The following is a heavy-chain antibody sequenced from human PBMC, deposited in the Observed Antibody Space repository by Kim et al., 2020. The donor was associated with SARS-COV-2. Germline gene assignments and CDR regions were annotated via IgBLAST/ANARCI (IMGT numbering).Heavy chain of an antibody. Sequence: GGSLRLSCAASEFTFSRYSMNWVRQAPGKGLEWVSTISSNSAYIYYADSVKGRFTISRDNAKNSLYLHMNSLRADDTAMYYCARDLSLGRPGGFDYWGQG. CDR3: ARDLSLGRPGGFDY. CDR1: EFTFSRYS. V-gene: IGHV3-21*01. CDR2: ISSNSAYI. D-gene: IGHD3-10*01. J-gene: IGHJ4*02.